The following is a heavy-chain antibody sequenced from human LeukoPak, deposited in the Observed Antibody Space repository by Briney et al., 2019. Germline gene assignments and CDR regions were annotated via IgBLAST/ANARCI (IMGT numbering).Heavy chain of an antibody. V-gene: IGHV4-59*01. CDR1: GGSFSGYY. CDR3: ARDRHRITIFGVGLLHDAFDI. Sequence: SETLSLTCAVYGGSFSGYYWSWIRQHPGKGLEWIGYIYYSGSTNYNPSLKSRVTISVDTSKNQFSLKLSSVTAADTAVYYCARDRHRITIFGVGLLHDAFDIWGQGTMVTVSS. CDR2: IYYSGST. J-gene: IGHJ3*02. D-gene: IGHD3-3*01.